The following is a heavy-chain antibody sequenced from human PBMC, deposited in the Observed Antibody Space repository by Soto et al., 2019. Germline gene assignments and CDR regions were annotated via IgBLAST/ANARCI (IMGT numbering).Heavy chain of an antibody. CDR2: ISSSSSYI. V-gene: IGHV3-21*01. D-gene: IGHD3-3*01. J-gene: IGHJ4*02. CDR1: GFTFSSYS. CDR3: AREQEVWRFLDLFDY. Sequence: GGSLRLSCAASGFTFSSYSMNWVRQAPGKGLEWVSSISSSSSYIYYADSVKGRFTISRDNAKNSLYLQMNSLRAEDTAVYYCAREQEVWRFLDLFDYWGQGTLVTVSS.